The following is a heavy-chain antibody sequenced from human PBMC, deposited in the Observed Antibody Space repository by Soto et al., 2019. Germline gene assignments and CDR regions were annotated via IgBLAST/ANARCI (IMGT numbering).Heavy chain of an antibody. J-gene: IGHJ4*02. CDR1: GFTFSSYG. V-gene: IGHV3-30*18. CDR3: AKEHGRQGVDIVATGFDY. CDR2: ISYDGSNK. D-gene: IGHD5-12*01. Sequence: GGSLRLSCAASGFTFSSYGMHWVRQAPGKGLEWVAVISYDGSNKYYADSVKGRFTISRDNSKNTLYLQMNSLRAEDTAVYYCAKEHGRQGVDIVATGFDYWGQGTLVTVSS.